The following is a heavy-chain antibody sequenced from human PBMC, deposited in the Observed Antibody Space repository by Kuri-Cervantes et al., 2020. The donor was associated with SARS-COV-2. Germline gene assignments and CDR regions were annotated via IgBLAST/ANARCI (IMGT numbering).Heavy chain of an antibody. CDR1: GVSVTGGTYY. CDR3: GKVSWLQLWRRYSDS. D-gene: IGHD5-24*01. CDR2: LDTSGTT. Sequence: SETLSLTCAVSGVSVTGGTYYWAWIRQPAGKGLEWTGHLDTSGTTTYNPSLKSRVTISLDPSNNQVSLSLTSTTAADTAVYYCGKVSWLQLWRRYSDSWGQGTLVTVSS. V-gene: IGHV4-61*09. J-gene: IGHJ4*02.